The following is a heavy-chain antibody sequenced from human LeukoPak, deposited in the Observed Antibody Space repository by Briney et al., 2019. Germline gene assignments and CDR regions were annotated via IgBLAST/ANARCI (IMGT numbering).Heavy chain of an antibody. CDR3: AKDGIPYGDYDY. V-gene: IGHV3-23*01. CDR2: ISGSGGST. CDR1: GFTFSSYA. J-gene: IGHJ4*02. Sequence: GGSLRLSCAASGFTFSSYAMSWLRQAPGKGLEWVSAISGSGGSTYYADSVKGRFIISRDNSKNTLYLQMNSLRAEDTAVYYCAKDGIPYGDYDYWGQGTLVTVSS. D-gene: IGHD4-17*01.